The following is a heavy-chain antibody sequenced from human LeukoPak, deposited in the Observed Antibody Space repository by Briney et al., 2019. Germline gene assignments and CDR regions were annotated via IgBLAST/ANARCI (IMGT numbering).Heavy chain of an antibody. CDR3: ARVEVVMAAYFDY. D-gene: IGHD2-21*01. CDR1: GFTFSSYW. Sequence: GGSPRLSCAASGFTFSSYWMSWVRQAPGKGLEWVANIKQDGSEKYYVDSVKGRFTISRDNAKNSLYLQMNSLRAEDTAVYYCARVEVVMAAYFDYWGQGTLVTVSS. V-gene: IGHV3-7*01. CDR2: IKQDGSEK. J-gene: IGHJ4*02.